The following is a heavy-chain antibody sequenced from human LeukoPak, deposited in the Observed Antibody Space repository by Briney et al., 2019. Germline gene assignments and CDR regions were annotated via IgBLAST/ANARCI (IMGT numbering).Heavy chain of an antibody. CDR3: ARTGYSSGWYPFDY. CDR2: IYTSGST. D-gene: IGHD6-19*01. CDR1: GGSISSGSYY. J-gene: IGHJ4*02. Sequence: SQTLSLTCTVSGGSISSGSYYWSWIRQPAGKGLEWIGRIYTSGSTNYNPSLKSRVTISVDTSKNQFSLKLSSVTAADTAVYYCARTGYSSGWYPFDYWGQGTLVTVSS. V-gene: IGHV4-61*02.